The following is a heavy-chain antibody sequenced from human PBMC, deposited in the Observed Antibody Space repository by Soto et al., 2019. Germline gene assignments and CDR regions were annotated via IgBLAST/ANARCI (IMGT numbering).Heavy chain of an antibody. J-gene: IGHJ1*01. V-gene: IGHV4-34*01. D-gene: IGHD6-6*01. Sequence: SETLSLTCAVYGGSFSGYYWSWIRQPPGKGLEWIGEINHSGSTNYNPSLKSRVTISVDTSKNQFSLKLSSVTAADTAVYYCARGPYRPQREQLAKSTKYFQHWGQGTLVTVSS. CDR3: ARGPYRPQREQLAKSTKYFQH. CDR2: INHSGST. CDR1: GGSFSGYY.